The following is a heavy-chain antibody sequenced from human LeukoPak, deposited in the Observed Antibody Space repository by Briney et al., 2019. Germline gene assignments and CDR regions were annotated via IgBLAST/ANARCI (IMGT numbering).Heavy chain of an antibody. J-gene: IGHJ6*03. V-gene: IGHV1-69*13. CDR1: GGTFSSYA. CDR2: IIPIFGTA. D-gene: IGHD2-2*01. CDR3: ARVRSLVPAAYYMDV. Sequence: ASVKVPCKASGGTFSSYAISWVRQAPGQGLEWMGGIIPIFGTANYAQKFQGRVTITADESTSTAYMELSSLRSEDTAVYYCARVRSLVPAAYYMDVWGKGTTVTVSS.